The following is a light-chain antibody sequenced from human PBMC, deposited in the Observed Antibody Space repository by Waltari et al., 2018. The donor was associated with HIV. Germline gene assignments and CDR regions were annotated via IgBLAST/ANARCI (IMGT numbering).Light chain of an antibody. CDR1: DVGTKS. V-gene: IGLV3-21*04. CDR2: FDS. J-gene: IGLJ1*01. Sequence: SYVLTQPPSVSVAPVETARITCGGSDVGTKSVHWYQQKPGQAPLLVIFFDSYRSSGTPDRFSGSDSGNAVTLTISGVEAGDEADYYCQVWDSNSDHYVFGTGTRVTVL. CDR3: QVWDSNSDHYV.